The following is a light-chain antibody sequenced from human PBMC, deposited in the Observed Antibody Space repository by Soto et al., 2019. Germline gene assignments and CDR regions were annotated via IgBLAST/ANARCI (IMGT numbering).Light chain of an antibody. CDR2: GAS. J-gene: IGKJ1*01. Sequence: EIVLTQSPGTLSLSPGERATLSCRASQSVGSSYLAWYQQKPGQAPRLLIYGASSRATVIPDRFSGSGSGTDFTLTISRLEPEDFAVYYCQQYAGSPWTFGQGTKVDIK. CDR1: QSVGSSY. CDR3: QQYAGSPWT. V-gene: IGKV3-20*01.